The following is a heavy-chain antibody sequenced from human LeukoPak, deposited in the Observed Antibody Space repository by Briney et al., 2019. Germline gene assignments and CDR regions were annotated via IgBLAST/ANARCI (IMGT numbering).Heavy chain of an antibody. J-gene: IGHJ4*02. CDR2: IRYDGSNK. CDR1: GFTFSSYD. Sequence: GGTLRLSCAASGFTFSSYDLQWVRQAPGKGREGVAFIRYDGSNKYYADYVKGRFTICRDNSKNTLYLQMNSLRAEDTAVYYCAKDHHYYGSGSYLKIDYWGQGTLVTVSS. D-gene: IGHD3-10*01. CDR3: AKDHHYYGSGSYLKIDY. V-gene: IGHV3-30*02.